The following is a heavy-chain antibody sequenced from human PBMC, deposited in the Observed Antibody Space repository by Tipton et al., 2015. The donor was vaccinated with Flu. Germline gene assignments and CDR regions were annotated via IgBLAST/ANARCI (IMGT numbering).Heavy chain of an antibody. D-gene: IGHD1-26*01. CDR1: GFTFSSYA. Sequence: GSLRLSCAASGFTFSSYAMSWVRQAPGKGLEWVSAISGSGGSTYYADSVKGRFTISRDNSKNTLYLQMNSLRAEDTAVYYCAKAKLLGATESGYFDYWGQGTLVTVSS. J-gene: IGHJ4*02. CDR2: ISGSGGST. CDR3: AKAKLLGATESGYFDY. V-gene: IGHV3-23*01.